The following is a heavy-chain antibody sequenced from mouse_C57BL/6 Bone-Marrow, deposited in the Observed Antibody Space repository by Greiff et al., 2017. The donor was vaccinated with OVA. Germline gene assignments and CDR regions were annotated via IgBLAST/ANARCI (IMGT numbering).Heavy chain of an antibody. J-gene: IGHJ2*01. CDR3: ARHYGSSSYYFDY. V-gene: IGHV1-55*01. Sequence: QVQLQQPGAELVKPGASVKMSCKASGYTFTSYWITWVKQRPGQGLEWIGVINPNYGTTSYNQKFKGKATLTVDQSSSTAYMQLNSLTSEDSAVYYCARHYGSSSYYFDYWGQGTTLTVSS. CDR1: GYTFTSYW. D-gene: IGHD1-1*01. CDR2: INPNYGTT.